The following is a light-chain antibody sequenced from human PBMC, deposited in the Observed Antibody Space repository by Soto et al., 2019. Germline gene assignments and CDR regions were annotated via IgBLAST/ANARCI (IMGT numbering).Light chain of an antibody. CDR3: QQYNNCPLFT. V-gene: IGKV3-15*01. CDR1: QSVNNN. Sequence: EIVLTQSPATLSVSPGERATLSCRASQSVNNNLAWYQQKPGQAPRLLLYGASIRATGVPARFSGSESGTAFTLTISSLQSDDFAVYYCQQYNNCPLFTFGPGTKVDIK. J-gene: IGKJ3*01. CDR2: GAS.